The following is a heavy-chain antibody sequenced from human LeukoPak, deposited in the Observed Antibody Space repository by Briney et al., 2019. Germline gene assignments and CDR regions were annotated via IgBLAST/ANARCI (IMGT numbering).Heavy chain of an antibody. V-gene: IGHV1-8*01. CDR2: MNPNSGNT. D-gene: IGHD2-8*01. Sequence: ASVKVSCKASGYTFTSYDINWVRQATGQGLEWMGWMNPNSGNTGYAQKFQGRVTMTRNTSISTAYMELSSPRSEDTAVYYCARAPGGIMVSLLRKYYFDYWGQGTLVTVSS. CDR1: GYTFTSYD. CDR3: ARAPGGIMVSLLRKYYFDY. J-gene: IGHJ4*02.